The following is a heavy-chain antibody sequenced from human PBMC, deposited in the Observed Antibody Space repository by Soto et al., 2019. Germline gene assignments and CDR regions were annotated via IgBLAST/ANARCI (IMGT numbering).Heavy chain of an antibody. D-gene: IGHD6-19*01. Sequence: QITLKESGPTLVQPTQTLTLTCTFSGFSLSSPAVGVNWIRQPPGKALEWLALIYWYDDKQYSPSLRSRLTITKDTSKNQVVLTMTNVDPVDTATYSCAHGSGWLSDYWGQGTLVTVSS. CDR2: IYWYDDK. J-gene: IGHJ4*02. V-gene: IGHV2-5*01. CDR3: AHGSGWLSDY. CDR1: GFSLSSPAVG.